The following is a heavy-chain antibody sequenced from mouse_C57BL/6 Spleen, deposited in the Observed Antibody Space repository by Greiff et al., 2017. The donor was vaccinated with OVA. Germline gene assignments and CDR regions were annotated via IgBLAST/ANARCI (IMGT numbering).Heavy chain of an antibody. Sequence: QVQLQQSGPELVKPGASVKISCKASGYAFSSSWMNWVKQRPGKGLEWIGRIYPGDGDTNYNGKFKGKATLTADKSSSTAYMQLSSLTSEDSAVYFCARGGDYDPCWGQGTTLTVSS. D-gene: IGHD2-4*01. CDR3: ARGGDYDPC. J-gene: IGHJ2*01. CDR1: GYAFSSSW. CDR2: IYPGDGDT. V-gene: IGHV1-82*01.